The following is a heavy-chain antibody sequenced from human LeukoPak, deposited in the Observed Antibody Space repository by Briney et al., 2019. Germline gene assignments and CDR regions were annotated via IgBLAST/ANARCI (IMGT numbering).Heavy chain of an antibody. D-gene: IGHD1-14*01. V-gene: IGHV3-7*01. CDR3: TRDRSRAEDD. CDR2: INQGGSDK. Sequence: SGGSLRLSCAASGFTFSGHWMSWVRQAPGKGLEWVANINQGGSDKYYVDSVKGRFTISRDNANNLLYLQMNSLRGEDTAVYYCTRDRSRAEDDWGQGILVTVSS. CDR1: GFTFSGHW. J-gene: IGHJ4*02.